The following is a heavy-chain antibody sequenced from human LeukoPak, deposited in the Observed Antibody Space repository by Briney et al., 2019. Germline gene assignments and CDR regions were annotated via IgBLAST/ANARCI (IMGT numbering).Heavy chain of an antibody. J-gene: IGHJ6*03. Sequence: AETLSLTCTVSGGSISSYYWRWIRQPPGEGLEWLGYIYYSGSTNYNPPLKSRVTISVDTSKNQFSLKLSSVTAAHTAVYYCARVGNYDFWSGYSYYYYTDVWGKGTTVTVS. CDR2: IYYSGST. CDR3: ARVGNYDFWSGYSYYYYTDV. D-gene: IGHD3-3*01. V-gene: IGHV4-59*01. CDR1: GGSISSYY.